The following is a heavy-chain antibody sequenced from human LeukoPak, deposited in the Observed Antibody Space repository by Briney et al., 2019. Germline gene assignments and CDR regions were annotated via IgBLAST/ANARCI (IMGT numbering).Heavy chain of an antibody. Sequence: PSETLSLTCAVYGVSFSGYYWSWIRQPPGKGLEWIGEINHSGSTNYDPSLKSRVTISVDTSKNQFSLKLSSVTAADTAVYYYASGSSWYHRISYWGQGTLVTVSS. V-gene: IGHV4-34*01. CDR1: GVSFSGYY. CDR3: ASGSSWYHRISY. CDR2: INHSGST. J-gene: IGHJ4*02. D-gene: IGHD6-13*01.